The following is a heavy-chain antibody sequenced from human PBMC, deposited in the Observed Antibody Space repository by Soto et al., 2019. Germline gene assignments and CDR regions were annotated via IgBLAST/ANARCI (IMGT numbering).Heavy chain of an antibody. D-gene: IGHD2-21*02. J-gene: IGHJ5*02. CDR3: ARAPYCGGDCYSPYNWFDP. CDR1: GGTFSSYA. Sequence: ASVKVSCKASGGTFSSYAISWVRQAPGQGLEWMGGIIPIFGTANYAQKFQGRVTITADESTSTAYMELSSLRSEDTAVYYCARAPYCGGDCYSPYNWFDPWGQGTLVTVSS. V-gene: IGHV1-69*13. CDR2: IIPIFGTA.